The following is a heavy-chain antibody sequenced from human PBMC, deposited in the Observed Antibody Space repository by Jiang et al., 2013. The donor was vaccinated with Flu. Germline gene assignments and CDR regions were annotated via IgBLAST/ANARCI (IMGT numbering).Heavy chain of an antibody. V-gene: IGHV1-2*02. J-gene: IGHJ6*02. CDR1: GYTFTGYY. CDR3: ARDLALLRYFDWLSPGYGMDV. D-gene: IGHD3-9*01. Sequence: SGAEVKKPGASVKVSCKASGYTFTGYYMHWVRQAPGQGLEWMGWINPNSGGTNYAQKFQGRVTMTRDTSISTAYMELSRLRSDDTAVYYCARDLALLRYFDWLSPGYGMDVWGQGTTVTVSS. CDR2: INPNSGGT.